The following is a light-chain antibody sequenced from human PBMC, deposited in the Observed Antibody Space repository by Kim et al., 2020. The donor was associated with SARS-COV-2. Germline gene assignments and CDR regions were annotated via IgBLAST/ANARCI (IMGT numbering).Light chain of an antibody. Sequence: SSVRDRAPITCRASQNVSTYLAWYQQKPGKAPILLIYAASTVQSGVPSRFSGTGSGTEFTLTISSLQPEDFATYYCQQLKSFPIGFGQGTRLEIK. CDR1: QNVSTY. V-gene: IGKV1-9*01. J-gene: IGKJ5*01. CDR3: QQLKSFPIG. CDR2: AAS.